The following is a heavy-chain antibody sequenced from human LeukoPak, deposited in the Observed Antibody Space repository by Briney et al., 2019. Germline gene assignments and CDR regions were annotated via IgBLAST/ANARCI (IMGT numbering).Heavy chain of an antibody. CDR1: GGTFSSYA. D-gene: IGHD6-6*01. J-gene: IGHJ6*03. V-gene: IGHV1-69*05. Sequence: ASVTVSCKASGGTFSSYAISWVRQAPGQGLEWMGGIIPIFGTANYAQKFQGRVTITTDESTSTAYMELSSLRSEDTAVYYCARGIAARKHYYYMDVWGKGTTVTVSS. CDR3: ARGIAARKHYYYMDV. CDR2: IIPIFGTA.